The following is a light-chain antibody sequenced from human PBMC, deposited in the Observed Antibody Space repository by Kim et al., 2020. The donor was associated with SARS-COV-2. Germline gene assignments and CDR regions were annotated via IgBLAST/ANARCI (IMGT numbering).Light chain of an antibody. CDR3: QQSYSPPPT. CDR1: QSISTF. J-gene: IGKJ4*01. Sequence: APVGDTVPITCRASQSISTFLNWYQQRPGKAPNLLIYGASSLQGGVPSRFSGSGSGTDFTLTITSLQPEDFATYYCQQSYSPPPTFGGGTKVDIK. V-gene: IGKV1-39*01. CDR2: GAS.